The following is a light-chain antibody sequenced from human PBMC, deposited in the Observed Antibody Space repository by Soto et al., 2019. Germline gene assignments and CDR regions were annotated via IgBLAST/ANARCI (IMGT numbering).Light chain of an antibody. CDR1: NSDVGGYNY. Sequence: QSALTQPASVSGSHGQSITISCTGTNSDVGGYNYVSWYQQHPGKAPKLIIYEVNNRPSGVSNRFSGSKSGSTASLTISGLQAEDEADYYCSSYTSSSTPYVVLGGGTKLTVL. CDR3: SSYTSSSTPYVV. CDR2: EVN. V-gene: IGLV2-14*01. J-gene: IGLJ2*01.